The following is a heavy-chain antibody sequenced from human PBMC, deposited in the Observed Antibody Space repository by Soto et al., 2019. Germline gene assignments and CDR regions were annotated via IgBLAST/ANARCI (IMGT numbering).Heavy chain of an antibody. CDR1: GFTFSSYA. CDR2: ISGSGGST. Sequence: EVLLLESGGGLVQPGGSLRLSCAAYGFTFSSYAMSWVRQAPGKGLEWVSDISGSGGSTNYADSVKGRFTFSRDNSTNTLSLQMNSLRAEDTAVYYCARRTSSWSFDYWGQGTLVTVSS. J-gene: IGHJ4*02. V-gene: IGHV3-23*01. CDR3: ARRTSSWSFDY. D-gene: IGHD6-13*01.